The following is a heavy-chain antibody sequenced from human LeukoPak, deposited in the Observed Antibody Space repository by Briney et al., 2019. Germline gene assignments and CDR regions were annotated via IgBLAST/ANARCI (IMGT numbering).Heavy chain of an antibody. CDR2: INSNGVST. CDR1: GFSFSNYA. CDR3: AREGMYSSSPYVGYYMDV. D-gene: IGHD6-13*01. J-gene: IGHJ6*03. Sequence: GGSLRLSCAASGFSFSNYAMHWVRQAPGKGPEYVSAINSNGVSTYYADSVKGRFTISRDNAKNTLYLQMDSLRPEDIGVYYCAREGMYSSSPYVGYYMDVWGKGAAVTVSS. V-gene: IGHV3-64*02.